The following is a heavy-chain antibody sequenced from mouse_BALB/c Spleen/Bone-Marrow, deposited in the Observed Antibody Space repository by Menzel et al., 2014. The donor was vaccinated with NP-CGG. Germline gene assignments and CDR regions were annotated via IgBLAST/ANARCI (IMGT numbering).Heavy chain of an antibody. CDR3: ARGIYYDSTWFAY. J-gene: IGHJ3*01. CDR1: GYSFTGYN. V-gene: IGHV1S135*01. D-gene: IGHD2-4*01. Sequence: VQLQQSGPELEKPGASVKISCKASGYSFTGYNMNWVKQTNGKSLEWIGNIDPYYGGISYNQKFKGKATMTVDKSSSTAYMELARLTSEDSAIYYCARGIYYDSTWFAYWGQGTLVTVSA. CDR2: IDPYYGGI.